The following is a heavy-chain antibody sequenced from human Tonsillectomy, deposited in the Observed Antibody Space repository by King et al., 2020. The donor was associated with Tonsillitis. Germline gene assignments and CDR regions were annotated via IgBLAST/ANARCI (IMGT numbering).Heavy chain of an antibody. CDR1: GFPFSSYA. J-gene: IGHJ4*02. Sequence: EVQLVESGGGLVQPGGSLRLSCAASGFPFSSYAMSWVRQAPGKGLEWVSGISISGGSTYYADSVMGRFTISRDNSKNTLYLQINSLRAEDTAVYYCAKEDGVTIFGLITTNPFDYWGQGTLVTVSS. V-gene: IGHV3-23*04. CDR2: ISISGGST. CDR3: AKEDGVTIFGLITTNPFDY. D-gene: IGHD3-3*01.